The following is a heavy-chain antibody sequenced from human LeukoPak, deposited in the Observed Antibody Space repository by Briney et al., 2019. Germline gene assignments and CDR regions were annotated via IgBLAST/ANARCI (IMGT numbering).Heavy chain of an antibody. V-gene: IGHV3-21*01. D-gene: IGHD1-7*01. CDR2: ISSSSSYI. CDR3: ARGPQLELLHFDY. J-gene: IGHJ4*02. CDR1: GFTFSSYS. Sequence: GGSLRLSCAASGFTFSSYSMNWVRQAPGKGLEWVSSISSSSSYIYYADSVKGRFTISRDNAKNPLYLQMNSLRAEDTAVYYCARGPQLELLHFDYWGQGTLVTVSS.